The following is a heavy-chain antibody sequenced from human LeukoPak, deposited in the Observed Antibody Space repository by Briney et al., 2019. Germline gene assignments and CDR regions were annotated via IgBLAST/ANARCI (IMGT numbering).Heavy chain of an antibody. V-gene: IGHV4-34*01. D-gene: IGHD3-22*01. CDR1: GGSFSGYY. CDR2: INHSGST. J-gene: IGHJ5*02. Sequence: LETLSLTCAVYGGSFSGYYWSWIRQPPGKGLEWIGEINHSGSTNYNPSLKSRVTISVDTSKNQFSLKLSSVTAADTAVYYCARGLKLYYYDSSGYWFDRWGQGTLVTVSS. CDR3: ARGLKLYYYDSSGYWFDR.